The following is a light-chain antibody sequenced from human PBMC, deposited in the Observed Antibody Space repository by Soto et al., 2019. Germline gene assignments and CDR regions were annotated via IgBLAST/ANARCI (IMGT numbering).Light chain of an antibody. CDR3: QHYNSYSEA. CDR1: QSISSW. Sequence: DIQMTQSPSTLSASVGARVTITCRASQSISSWLAWYQQKPGKAPKLLIYDASSLESGVPSRFSGSGSGTEFTLTLSSLQPDDFATYYGQHYNSYSEAFGQGTKVDI. CDR2: DAS. V-gene: IGKV1-5*01. J-gene: IGKJ1*01.